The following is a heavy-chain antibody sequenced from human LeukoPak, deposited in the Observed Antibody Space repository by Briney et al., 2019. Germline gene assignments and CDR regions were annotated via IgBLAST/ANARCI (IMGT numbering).Heavy chain of an antibody. CDR3: AKDNCGGDCYRAEYFQH. J-gene: IGHJ1*01. D-gene: IGHD2-21*02. Sequence: LSGGSLRLSCAASGFTFSSYGMHWVRQAPGKGLEWVAVIWYDGSNKYYADSVKGRFTISRDNSKNTLYLQMNSLRAEDTAVYYGAKDNCGGDCYRAEYFQHWGQGTLVTVPS. V-gene: IGHV3-33*06. CDR2: IWYDGSNK. CDR1: GFTFSSYG.